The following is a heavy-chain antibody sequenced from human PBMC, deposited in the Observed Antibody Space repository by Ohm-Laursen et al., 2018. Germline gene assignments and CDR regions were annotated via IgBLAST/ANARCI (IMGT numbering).Heavy chain of an antibody. V-gene: IGHV3-9*01. D-gene: IGHD3-10*01. Sequence: SLRLSCSASGFTFDDYAMHWVRQAPGKGLEWVSGISWNSVIIGYADSVKGRFTISRDNAKNSLYLQMNSLRAEDTALYYCAKDISVTVVRGVIINATAALDYWGQGTLVTVSS. J-gene: IGHJ4*02. CDR2: ISWNSVII. CDR3: AKDISVTVVRGVIINATAALDY. CDR1: GFTFDDYA.